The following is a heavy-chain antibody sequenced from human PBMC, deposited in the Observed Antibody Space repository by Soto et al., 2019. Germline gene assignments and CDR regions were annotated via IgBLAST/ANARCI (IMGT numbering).Heavy chain of an antibody. J-gene: IGHJ4*02. CDR1: GGSISSGGYS. D-gene: IGHD6-19*01. CDR2: IYHSGST. Sequence: QLQLQESGSGLVKPSQTLSLTCAVSGGSISSGGYSWSWIRQPPGKGLEWIGYIYHSGSTYYNPSLKSRVTISVVRSKNQFSLKLSSVTAADTAVYYCARGGWAVAGTSYYFDYWGQGTLVTVSS. CDR3: ARGGWAVAGTSYYFDY. V-gene: IGHV4-30-2*01.